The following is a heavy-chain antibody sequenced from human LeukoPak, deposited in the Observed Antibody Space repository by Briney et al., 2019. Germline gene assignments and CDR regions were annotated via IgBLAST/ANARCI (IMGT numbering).Heavy chain of an antibody. D-gene: IGHD1-26*01. Sequence: ASVKVSCKASGYTFTGYYMHWVRQAPGQGLEWMGWINPNSGGTNYAQKFQGRVTMTRDTSISTAYMELSRLRSDDTAVYYCARVLKGALGFDYWGQETLVTVSS. CDR1: GYTFTGYY. J-gene: IGHJ4*02. CDR3: ARVLKGALGFDY. V-gene: IGHV1-2*02. CDR2: INPNSGGT.